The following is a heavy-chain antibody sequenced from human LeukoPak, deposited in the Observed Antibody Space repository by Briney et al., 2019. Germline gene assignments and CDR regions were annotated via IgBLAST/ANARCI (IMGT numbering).Heavy chain of an antibody. CDR2: ISGSGGST. V-gene: IGHV3-23*01. J-gene: IGHJ3*02. D-gene: IGHD3-10*01. Sequence: GGSLRLSCAASGFTFSSYAMTWVRQAPGKGLEWVSAISGSGGSTYYADSVKGRFTISRDNSKNTLYLQMNSLRAEDTAVYYCAKRSIWFGDLWEDAFDIWGQGTMVTVSS. CDR1: GFTFSSYA. CDR3: AKRSIWFGDLWEDAFDI.